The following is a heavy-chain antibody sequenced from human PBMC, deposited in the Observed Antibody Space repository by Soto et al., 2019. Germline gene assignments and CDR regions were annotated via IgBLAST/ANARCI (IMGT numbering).Heavy chain of an antibody. J-gene: IGHJ6*02. CDR2: TYYKSKWNN. Sequence: SQTLSLTCVISGDSVSSNSAGWNWIRQSPSGGLEWLGRTYYKSKWNNDYALSVKSRITINPDTSKNQFSLHLYSVTPEDTAVYYCTGITWFRGMDVWGQGTTVTVSS. CDR3: TGITWFRGMDV. D-gene: IGHD3-10*01. V-gene: IGHV6-1*01. CDR1: GDSVSSNSAG.